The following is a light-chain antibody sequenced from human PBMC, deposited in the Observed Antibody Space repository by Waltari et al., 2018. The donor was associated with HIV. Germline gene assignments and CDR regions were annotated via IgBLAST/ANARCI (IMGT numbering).Light chain of an antibody. V-gene: IGKV3-15*01. CDR2: DVS. CDR3: QQYNQWLT. Sequence: EIVMTQSPATLSVSPGQRATLSCRARQKIGNNLAWYQQKPGQVPRLLMYDVSTRATGVPARFSGSGSGTEFTLTINTLQSEDFAVYYCQQYNQWLTFGGGTKVEI. J-gene: IGKJ4*01. CDR1: QKIGNN.